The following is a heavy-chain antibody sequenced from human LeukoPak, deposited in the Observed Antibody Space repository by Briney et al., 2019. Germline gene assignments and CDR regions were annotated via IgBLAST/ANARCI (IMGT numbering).Heavy chain of an antibody. CDR3: AKGSIRAGGERLDWFFSGSRRNYYMDV. CDR2: MNPNSGNI. CDR1: GDNITTYY. Sequence: SVKVACKASGDNITTYYITWVLQAPAQRLQWRVGMNPNSGNIGCAAKFQGRLTITRNTSISTAYMELSSLRSEDTAVYYCAKGSIRAGGERLDWFFSGSRRNYYMDVWGTGTTVTVSS. J-gene: IGHJ6*03. D-gene: IGHD3/OR15-3a*01. V-gene: IGHV1-8*03.